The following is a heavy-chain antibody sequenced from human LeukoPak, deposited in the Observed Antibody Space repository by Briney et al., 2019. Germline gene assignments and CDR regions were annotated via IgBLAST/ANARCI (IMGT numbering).Heavy chain of an antibody. CDR1: GYSFTSYW. CDR2: IYPGDSDT. V-gene: IGHV5-51*01. CDR3: ARQRCIAAAGMGLVDY. Sequence: GESLKIYCQGSGYSFTSYWIGWVRQMPGKGLEWMGIIYPGDSDTRYSPSFQGQVTISADKSISTAYLQWSSLKASDTAMYYCARQRCIAAAGMGLVDYWGQGTLVTVSS. D-gene: IGHD6-13*01. J-gene: IGHJ4*02.